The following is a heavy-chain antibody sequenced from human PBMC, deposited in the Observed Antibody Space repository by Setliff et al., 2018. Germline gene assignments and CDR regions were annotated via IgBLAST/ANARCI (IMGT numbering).Heavy chain of an antibody. CDR2: IXXDDSDT. V-gene: IGHV5-51*01. J-gene: IGHJ4*02. CDR1: GYKSADFW. D-gene: IGHD2-2*01. CDR3: ARASTSSFFVYFDF. Sequence: PGESLKISCQGSGYKSADFWIGWVRQMPGKGLEWMGIIXXDDSDTRYSPSFQGQVTMSADKSTNTAYLQWNSLAASDAAMYYCARASTSSFFVYFDFWGQGTQVTVSS.